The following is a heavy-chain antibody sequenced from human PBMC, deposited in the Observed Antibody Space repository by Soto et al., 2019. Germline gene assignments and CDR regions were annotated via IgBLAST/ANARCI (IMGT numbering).Heavy chain of an antibody. CDR1: GFTFTSSA. CDR2: IVVGSGNT. Sequence: SVKVSCKASGFTFTSSAVQWVRQARGQRLEWIGWIVVGSGNTNYAQKFQERVTITRDMSTSTAYMELSSLRSEDTAVYYCAVHYYGSGSYHKDYYYYGMGVWGQGTTVTVSS. V-gene: IGHV1-58*01. D-gene: IGHD3-10*01. J-gene: IGHJ6*02. CDR3: AVHYYGSGSYHKDYYYYGMGV.